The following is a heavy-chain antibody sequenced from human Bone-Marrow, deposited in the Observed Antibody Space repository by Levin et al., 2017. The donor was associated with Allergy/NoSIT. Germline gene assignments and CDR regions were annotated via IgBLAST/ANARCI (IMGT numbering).Heavy chain of an antibody. CDR3: AKGYSFVGLIVLPDY. J-gene: IGHJ4*02. D-gene: IGHD3-16*02. V-gene: IGHV3-23*01. CDR1: GFTFNTYA. Sequence: PGGSLRLSCAASGFTFNTYAMNWVRQAPGKGLEWVSSASGSGGTTYSADSVKGRFTISRDNSKNTLYLQMNSLRVEETAVYYCAKGYSFVGLIVLPDYWGQGTLVIVSS. CDR2: ASGSGGTT.